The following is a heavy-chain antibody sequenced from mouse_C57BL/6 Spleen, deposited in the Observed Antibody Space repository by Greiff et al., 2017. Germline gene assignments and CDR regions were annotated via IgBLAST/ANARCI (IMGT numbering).Heavy chain of an antibody. CDR3: TRPRTTGAMDY. CDR1: GYTFTDYE. D-gene: IGHD2-12*01. J-gene: IGHJ4*01. CDR2: IDPETGGT. Sequence: VGPGASVTLSCKASGYTFTDYEMPWVKQTPVHGLEWIGAIDPETGGTAYNQKFKGKAILTADKSSSTAYMELRRLTSEESAVYYCTRPRTTGAMDYWGQGTSVTVSS. V-gene: IGHV1-15*01.